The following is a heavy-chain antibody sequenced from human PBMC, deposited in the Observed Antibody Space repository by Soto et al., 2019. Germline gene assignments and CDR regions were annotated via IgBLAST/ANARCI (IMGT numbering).Heavy chain of an antibody. CDR2: ISYDGSTE. CDR3: ARRPSITGTRGTTFFDY. J-gene: IGHJ4*02. D-gene: IGHD1-20*01. Sequence: GVSLRLSCAASGFTFSNFGIHWVRQAPGKGPEWLAAISYDGSTEVYVDSVKGRFTISRDNAKNTLYLQMDNLRAEDTAVYYCARRPSITGTRGTTFFDYWGQGTLVTVSS. CDR1: GFTFSNFG. V-gene: IGHV3-30*03.